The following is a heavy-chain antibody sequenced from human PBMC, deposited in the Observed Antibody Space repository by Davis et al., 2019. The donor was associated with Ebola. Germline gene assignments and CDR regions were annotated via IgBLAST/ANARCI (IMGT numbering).Heavy chain of an antibody. D-gene: IGHD1-14*01. CDR1: GFTFSSYS. V-gene: IGHV3-21*01. J-gene: IGHJ4*02. Sequence: GESLKISCAASGFTFSSYSMNWVRQAPGKGLEWVSSISSSSSYIYYADSVKGRFTISRDNAKNSLYLQMNSLRAEDTAVYYCATPPGTGYWGQGTLVTVSS. CDR2: ISSSSSYI. CDR3: ATPPGTGY.